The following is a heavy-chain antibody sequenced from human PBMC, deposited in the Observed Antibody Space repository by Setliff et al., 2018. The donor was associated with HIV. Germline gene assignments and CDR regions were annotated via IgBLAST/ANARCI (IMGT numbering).Heavy chain of an antibody. V-gene: IGHV4-61*02. CDR1: GGSISSGSYY. CDR2: IYTSGST. Sequence: SLTCTVSGGSISSGSYYWSWIRQPAGKGLEWIGRIYTSGSTNYNPSLKSRVTISVDTSKNRFSLKLSSVTAADTAVYYCARDGYNYYAFDIWGQGTMVTVSS. J-gene: IGHJ3*02. CDR3: ARDGYNYYAFDI. D-gene: IGHD5-12*01.